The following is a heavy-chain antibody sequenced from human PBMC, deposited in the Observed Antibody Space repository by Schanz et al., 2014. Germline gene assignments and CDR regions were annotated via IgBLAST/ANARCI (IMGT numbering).Heavy chain of an antibody. J-gene: IGHJ5*02. CDR3: ARQPGRITVSGVVSNWFDP. V-gene: IGHV3-48*01. CDR2: ISFSGNTI. Sequence: EVQLVESGGGLVRPGGSLRLSCTTSGLIFSTYTLNWVRQAPGKGLEWISYISFSGNTIYYADSVKGRFTISRDNSKNTLYLQMNNLRAEDTAVYYCARQPGRITVSGVVSNWFDPWGQGTLVTVSS. CDR1: GLIFSTYT. D-gene: IGHD3-3*01.